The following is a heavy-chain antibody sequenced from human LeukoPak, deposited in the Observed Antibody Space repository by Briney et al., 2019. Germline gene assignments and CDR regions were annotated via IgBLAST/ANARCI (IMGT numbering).Heavy chain of an antibody. V-gene: IGHV4-61*10. CDR2: INHSGST. D-gene: IGHD6-13*01. CDR1: GDSISSGDYY. Sequence: PSETLSLTCTVSGDSISSGDYYWSWIRQPAGKGLEWIGEINHSGSTNYNPSLKSRVTISVDTSENQFSLKLSSVTAADTAVYYCARPEGYRSSSWYRYWGQGTLVTVSS. J-gene: IGHJ4*02. CDR3: ARPEGYRSSSWYRY.